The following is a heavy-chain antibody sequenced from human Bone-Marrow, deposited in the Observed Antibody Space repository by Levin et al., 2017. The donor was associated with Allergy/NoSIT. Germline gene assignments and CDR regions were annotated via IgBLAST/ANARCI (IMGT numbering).Heavy chain of an antibody. D-gene: IGHD5-24*01. J-gene: IGHJ6*03. V-gene: IGHV4-61*09. Sequence: SQTLSLPCTVSGVSIPSGNYYWSWIRQPAGKGLEWIGHIYTSGNTNYNPSLKSRVTISVDTSKNQFSLKLRSVTAADTAVYYCARVLQYYYYYTDVWGKGTTVTVSS. CDR1: GVSIPSGNYY. CDR3: ARVLQYYYYYTDV. CDR2: IYTSGNT.